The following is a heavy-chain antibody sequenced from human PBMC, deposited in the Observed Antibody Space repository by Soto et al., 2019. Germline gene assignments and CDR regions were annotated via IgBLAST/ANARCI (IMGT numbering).Heavy chain of an antibody. Sequence: SETLSLTCTVSGGSISSYYWSWIRQPPGKGLEWIGYIYYSGSTNYNPSLKSRVTISVDTSKNQFSLKLSSVTAADTAVYYCARGPPGSGAFDIWGQGTLVTVSS. J-gene: IGHJ3*02. CDR1: GGSISSYY. V-gene: IGHV4-59*01. CDR2: IYYSGST. CDR3: ARGPPGSGAFDI.